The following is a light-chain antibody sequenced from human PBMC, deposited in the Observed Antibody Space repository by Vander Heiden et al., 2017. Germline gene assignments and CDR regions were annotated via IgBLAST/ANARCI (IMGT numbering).Light chain of an antibody. J-gene: IGLJ2*01. CDR2: QNN. CDR3: QTWDSSAAGV. V-gene: IGLV3-1*01. Sequence: SYDLTQPPSLSVSPGRTGNITCFGDNLGDKSVFWYQQKPGQSPLRILYQNNQRPAGIPERFSGSNSGNTATLTISGTQTRDEADYFCQTWDSSAAGVFGGGTKLTVL. CDR1: NLGDKS.